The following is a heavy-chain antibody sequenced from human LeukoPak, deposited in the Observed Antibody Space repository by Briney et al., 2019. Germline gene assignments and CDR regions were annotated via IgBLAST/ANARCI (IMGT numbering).Heavy chain of an antibody. V-gene: IGHV4-34*01. J-gene: IGHJ4*02. CDR2: INHSGST. Sequence: SETLSLTCAVYGGSFSGYYWSWVRQPPGKGLEWIGEINHSGSTNYNPSLKSRVTISVDTSKNQFSLKLSSATAADTAVYYCARGGGGNWNYLDYWGQGTLVTVSS. CDR3: ARGGGGNWNYLDY. CDR1: GGSFSGYY. D-gene: IGHD1-20*01.